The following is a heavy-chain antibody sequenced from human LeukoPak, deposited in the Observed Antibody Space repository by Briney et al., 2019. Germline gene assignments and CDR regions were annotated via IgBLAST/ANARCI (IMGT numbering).Heavy chain of an antibody. Sequence: SETLSLTCAVSGDSISRSTYYWAWIRQPPGKGLEWIGSVYYGRSPYFNPSLESRATISVDTSKNHFFLKMSSVTAADTAVYYCARSRGTGTFSYWGQGTLVTVSS. D-gene: IGHD7-27*01. CDR2: VYYGRSP. CDR3: ARSRGTGTFSY. CDR1: GDSISRSTYY. J-gene: IGHJ4*02. V-gene: IGHV4-39*02.